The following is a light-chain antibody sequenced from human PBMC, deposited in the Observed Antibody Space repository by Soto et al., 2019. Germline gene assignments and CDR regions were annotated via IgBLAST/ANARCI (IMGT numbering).Light chain of an antibody. Sequence: EIVLTQSPATVSLSPGERATLSCRASQSVSSYLAWYQQKPGQAPRLLIYDASNSAICIPARFSGSGSGTDFTLTSSSLEPEDFAVYYCQQRSNWPLLTFGGGTKVEIK. CDR1: QSVSSY. CDR3: QQRSNWPLLT. J-gene: IGKJ4*01. V-gene: IGKV3-11*01. CDR2: DAS.